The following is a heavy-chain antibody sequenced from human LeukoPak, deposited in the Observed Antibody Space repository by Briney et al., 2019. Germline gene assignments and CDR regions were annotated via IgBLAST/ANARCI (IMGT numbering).Heavy chain of an antibody. V-gene: IGHV4-4*09. CDR1: GGSISSYY. CDR2: IYTSGST. D-gene: IGHD3-22*01. Sequence: SETLSLTCTVSGGSISSYYCNWVRQPPGKGLEWIGYIYTSGSTNYNPSLKSRVTISVDTSKNQFSLKLSSVTAADTAVYYCAKAGGYYDQNFDYWGQGTPVTVSS. J-gene: IGHJ4*02. CDR3: AKAGGYYDQNFDY.